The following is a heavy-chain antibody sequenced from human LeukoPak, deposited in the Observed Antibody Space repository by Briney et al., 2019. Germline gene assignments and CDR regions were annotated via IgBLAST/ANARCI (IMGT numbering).Heavy chain of an antibody. CDR3: ARGYSYGYDWFDP. CDR1: GYTFTGYY. D-gene: IGHD5-18*01. CDR2: MNPNSGNT. V-gene: IGHV1-8*02. J-gene: IGHJ5*02. Sequence: ASVKVSCKASGYTFTGYYMHWVRQAPGQGLEWMGWMNPNSGNTGYAQKFQGRVTMTRNTSISTAYMELSSLRSEDTAVYYCARGYSYGYDWFDPWGQGTLVTVSS.